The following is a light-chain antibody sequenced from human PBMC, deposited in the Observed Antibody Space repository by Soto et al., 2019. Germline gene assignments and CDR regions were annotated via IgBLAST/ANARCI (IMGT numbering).Light chain of an antibody. CDR1: SSDVGVYNY. CDR3: SSYTSNTTLV. V-gene: IGLV2-14*01. J-gene: IGLJ3*02. CDR2: EVS. Sequence: QSALTQPASVSGSPGQSITISCTGTSSDVGVYNYVSWYQQHPGKAPKLMIYEVSNRPSGVSNRFSGSKSGNTASLTISGLQAEDEADYYCSSYTSNTTLVFGGGTKFTVL.